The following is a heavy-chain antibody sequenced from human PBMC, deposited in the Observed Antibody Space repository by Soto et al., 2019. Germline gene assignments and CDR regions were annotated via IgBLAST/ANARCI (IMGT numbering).Heavy chain of an antibody. CDR2: ISAYNGNT. J-gene: IGHJ4*02. CDR3: ARDHGRRITFA. V-gene: IGHV1-18*01. D-gene: IGHD3-16*01. CDR1: GYTFTSYA. Sequence: QVQLVQSGAEVKKPGASVKVSCKASGYTFTSYAISWVRQAPGQGLEWMGWISAYNGNTKYAQKLQGRVTMTTDTPRGTAYLERRRLRSDETAVSSIARDHGRRITFAWGQGALVSV.